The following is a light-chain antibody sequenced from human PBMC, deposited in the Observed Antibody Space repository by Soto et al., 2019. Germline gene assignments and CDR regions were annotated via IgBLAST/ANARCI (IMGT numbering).Light chain of an antibody. CDR2: SAP. CDR1: QNIRKN. V-gene: IGKV3-15*01. Sequence: EVVMTQSPATLSVSPGERATLSCRASQNIRKNLAWYRQTPGQAPRLLVYSAPTRAAGVPPRFSGSGSGTEFTLTISSLQSEDSAVYYCQQYDNWPPLTFGQGTTLEI. CDR3: QQYDNWPPLT. J-gene: IGKJ1*01.